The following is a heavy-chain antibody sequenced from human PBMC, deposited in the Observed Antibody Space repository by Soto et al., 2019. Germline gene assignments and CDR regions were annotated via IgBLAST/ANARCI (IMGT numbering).Heavy chain of an antibody. J-gene: IGHJ3*01. Sequence: QVQLQQWGAGLLKPSETLSLTCAVYGDSFSGYNWNWIRQPPGKGLEWIGQINHGGSTAYNPSLKSRVTISVDTSKNQFSRQLGSVTAADTAVYYCARGGSRYGADAFDVWGQGTMVTVSS. CDR3: ARGGSRYGADAFDV. V-gene: IGHV4-34*01. CDR1: GDSFSGYN. CDR2: INHGGST. D-gene: IGHD5-18*01.